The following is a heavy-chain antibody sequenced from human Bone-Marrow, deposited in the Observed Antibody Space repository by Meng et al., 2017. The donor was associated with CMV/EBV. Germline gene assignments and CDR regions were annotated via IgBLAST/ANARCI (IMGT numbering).Heavy chain of an antibody. CDR1: FGDSI. J-gene: IGHJ5*02. Sequence: FGDSINRWVQQSTGKGHEWVKGMKRMCGSENWAQKFEDRVTKTRNKSTSKAYMELSKLRSNDTTVYYCAGDSRGCSSGWIENNWFDHWGQGTLVTVSS. D-gene: IGHD6-19*01. V-gene: IGHV1-69*05. CDR3: AGDSRGCSSGWIENNWFDH. CDR2: MKRMCGSE.